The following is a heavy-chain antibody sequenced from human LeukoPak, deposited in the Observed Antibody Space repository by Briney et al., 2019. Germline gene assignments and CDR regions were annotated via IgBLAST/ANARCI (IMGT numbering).Heavy chain of an antibody. CDR3: ARAGLTGTYYFDY. D-gene: IGHD1-20*01. CDR2: IIPIFGTA. V-gene: IGHV1-69*13. Sequence: ASVKVSCKASGYTFTSYYMHWVRQAPGQGLEWMGGIIPIFGTANYAQKFQGRVTITADESTSTAYMELSSLRSEDTAVYYCARAGLTGTYYFDYWGQGTLVTVSS. CDR1: GYTFTSYY. J-gene: IGHJ4*02.